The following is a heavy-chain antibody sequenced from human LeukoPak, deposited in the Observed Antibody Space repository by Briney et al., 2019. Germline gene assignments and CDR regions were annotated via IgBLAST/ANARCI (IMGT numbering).Heavy chain of an antibody. CDR3: ASEELSPFDY. Sequence: PGASLRLSCAASGFTFSAYWMHWVRQAPGKGLVWVGRINDVGSDSTYADSVKGRFTISRDNSKNTLYLQMNSLRAEDTAVYYCASEELSPFDYWGQGTLVTVSS. D-gene: IGHD5-24*01. J-gene: IGHJ4*02. CDR1: GFTFSAYW. CDR2: INDVGSDS. V-gene: IGHV3-74*01.